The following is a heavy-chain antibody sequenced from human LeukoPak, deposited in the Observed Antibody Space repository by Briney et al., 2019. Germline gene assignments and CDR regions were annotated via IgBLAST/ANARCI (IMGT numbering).Heavy chain of an antibody. Sequence: PSETLSLTCAVYGGSFSGYYWSWIRQPPGKGLEWIGEINHSGSTNYNPSLKSRVTISVDTSKNQFSLKLSSVTAADTAVYYCARRVLSRQGSYFDYWGQGTLVTVSS. D-gene: IGHD4/OR15-4a*01. CDR2: INHSGST. CDR3: ARRVLSRQGSYFDY. V-gene: IGHV4-34*01. J-gene: IGHJ4*02. CDR1: GGSFSGYY.